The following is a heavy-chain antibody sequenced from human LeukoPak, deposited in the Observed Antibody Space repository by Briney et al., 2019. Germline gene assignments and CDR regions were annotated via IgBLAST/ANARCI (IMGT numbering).Heavy chain of an antibody. CDR2: INHSGST. V-gene: IGHV4-34*01. Sequence: SETLSLTCAVYGGSFSGYYWSWIRQPPGKGLEWIGEINHSGSTNYNPSLKSRVTISVDTSKNQFSLKLSSVTAADTAVYYCARVCRNHSYYDILTGYYTNYYYYYMDVWGKGTTVTVSS. D-gene: IGHD3-9*01. CDR1: GGSFSGYY. CDR3: ARVCRNHSYYDILTGYYTNYYYYYMDV. J-gene: IGHJ6*03.